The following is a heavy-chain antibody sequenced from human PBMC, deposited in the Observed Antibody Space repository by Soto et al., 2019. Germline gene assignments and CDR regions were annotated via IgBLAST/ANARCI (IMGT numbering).Heavy chain of an antibody. D-gene: IGHD4-17*01. J-gene: IGHJ6*02. V-gene: IGHV5-51*03. Sequence: EVQLVQSGAEVQKPGESLKISCKGSGYSFTSYWIGWVRQMPGKGLEWMGIIYPGDSDTRYSPTFQGQVTISADKSISTAYLQWSSLKASDTAMYYCARNRYGDYEYYYYGMDVWGQGTTVTVSS. CDR2: IYPGDSDT. CDR1: GYSFTSYW. CDR3: ARNRYGDYEYYYYGMDV.